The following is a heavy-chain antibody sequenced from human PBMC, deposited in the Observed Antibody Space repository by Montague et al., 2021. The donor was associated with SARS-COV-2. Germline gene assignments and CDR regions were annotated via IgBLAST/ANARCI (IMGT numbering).Heavy chain of an antibody. Sequence: SLRLSCAASGFTFDDYAMHWVRQAPGKGLEWVSLINGDGLTTPLTDSVEGRFIISRDNSKNSLYLQMKSLRTEDTALYFCVKDMSEFDDLNAFDVWGQGTQVTVSS. D-gene: IGHD3-10*01. CDR2: INGDGLTT. CDR3: VKDMSEFDDLNAFDV. J-gene: IGHJ3*01. CDR1: GFTFDDYA. V-gene: IGHV3-43*02.